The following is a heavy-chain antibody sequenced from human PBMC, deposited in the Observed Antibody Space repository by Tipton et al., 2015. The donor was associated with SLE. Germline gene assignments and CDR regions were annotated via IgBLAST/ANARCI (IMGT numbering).Heavy chain of an antibody. J-gene: IGHJ3*02. CDR3: ARGISPRVFDI. Sequence: GLVKPSETLSLTCVVSGYSISSGYYWGWIRQPPGKGLEWIGTIYHSGSTYYNPSLKSRVTISVDTSKNQFSLKLSSVTAADTAVYYCARGISPRVFDIWGQGTMVTVAS. V-gene: IGHV4-38-2*01. CDR1: GYSISSGYY. CDR2: IYHSGST.